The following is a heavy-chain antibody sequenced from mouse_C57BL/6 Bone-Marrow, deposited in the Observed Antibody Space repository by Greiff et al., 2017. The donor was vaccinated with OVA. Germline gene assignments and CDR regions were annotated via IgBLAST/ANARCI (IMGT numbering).Heavy chain of an antibody. J-gene: IGHJ3*01. D-gene: IGHD1-1*01. CDR1: GYAFSSYW. V-gene: IGHV1-80*01. Sequence: VQLQQSGAELVKPGASVKISCKASGYAFSSYWMNWVKQRPGKGLEWIGQIYPGDGDTNYNGKFKGKATLTADKSSSTAYMQLSSLTSEDSAVYFCARALYYYGSSPWFAYWGQGTLVTVSA. CDR3: ARALYYYGSSPWFAY. CDR2: IYPGDGDT.